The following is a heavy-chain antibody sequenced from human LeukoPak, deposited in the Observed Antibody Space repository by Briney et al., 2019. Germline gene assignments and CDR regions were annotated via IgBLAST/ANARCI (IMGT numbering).Heavy chain of an antibody. CDR1: GFTFSSYA. CDR2: ISGSGGST. Sequence: GGSLRLSCAASGFTFSSYAMSWVRQAPGKGLEWVSAISGSGGSTYYADSVKGRFTISRDNSKNTLYLQMNSLRAEDTAVYYCAKQDYDYVWGSYRYPFDNWGQGTLVTVSS. V-gene: IGHV3-23*01. CDR3: AKQDYDYVWGSYRYPFDN. J-gene: IGHJ4*02. D-gene: IGHD3-16*02.